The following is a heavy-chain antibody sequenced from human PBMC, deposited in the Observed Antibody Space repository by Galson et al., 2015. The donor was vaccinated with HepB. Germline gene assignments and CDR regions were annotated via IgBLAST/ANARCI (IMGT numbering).Heavy chain of an antibody. CDR1: GFTFSSNW. V-gene: IGHV3-7*01. CDR2: INQNGSEK. D-gene: IGHD3-22*01. CDR3: ARKLYYDDSGRYGWFDP. J-gene: IGHJ5*02. Sequence: SLRLSCAASGFTFSSNWMTWVRQAPGKGLEWVANINQNGSEKYYVDSVKGRFTISRDNAKNSLYLQMNSLRAEDTAVYYCARKLYYDDSGRYGWFDPWGRGTLVTVSS.